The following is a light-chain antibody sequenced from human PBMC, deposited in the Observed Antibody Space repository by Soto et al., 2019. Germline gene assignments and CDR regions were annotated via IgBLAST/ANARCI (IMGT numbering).Light chain of an antibody. V-gene: IGKV1D-12*01. J-gene: IGKJ4*01. CDR2: GAS. CDR1: QDISTL. CDR3: QQADRFPLT. Sequence: DIQMTQSPSSVSASIGDTVTITCRASQDISTLLAWYQQKPGKAPKLLIYGASTLESGVPSRFSGRGSGTDFTLTNSRLQPEDFASYFCQQADRFPLTFGGGTKVEIK.